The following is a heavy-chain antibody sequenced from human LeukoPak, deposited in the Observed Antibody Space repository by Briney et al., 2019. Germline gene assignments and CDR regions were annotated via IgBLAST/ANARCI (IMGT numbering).Heavy chain of an antibody. CDR2: INHSGST. CDR3: ARFVQQSSGFYDYYYMDV. CDR1: GGSFSGYY. V-gene: IGHV4-34*01. J-gene: IGHJ6*03. D-gene: IGHD6-19*01. Sequence: SETLSLTCAVYGGSFSGYYWSWIRQPPGKGLEWIGEINHSGSTNYNPSLKSRVTISVDTSKNQFSLKLSSVTAADTAVYYCARFVQQSSGFYDYYYMDVWGKGTTVTISS.